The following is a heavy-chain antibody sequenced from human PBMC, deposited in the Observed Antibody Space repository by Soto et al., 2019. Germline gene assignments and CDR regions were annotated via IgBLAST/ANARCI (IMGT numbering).Heavy chain of an antibody. D-gene: IGHD1-26*01. CDR3: VKEATVQVAHHFDY. CDR2: VSHDGGTQ. Sequence: QVHLLESGGDVVQPGRSLRLSCAASGFTFSNYGMQWFRQAPGKGLEWVAVVSHDGGTQFYADSVKGRFIISRDNSENTVFLQMNSLRPEDTALYYCVKEATVQVAHHFDYWGQGTLVTVSS. V-gene: IGHV3-30*18. J-gene: IGHJ4*02. CDR1: GFTFSNYG.